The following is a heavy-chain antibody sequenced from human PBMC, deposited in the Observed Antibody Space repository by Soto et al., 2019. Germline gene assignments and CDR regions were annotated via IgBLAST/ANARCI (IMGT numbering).Heavy chain of an antibody. D-gene: IGHD3-3*01. CDR2: ITWNGGNT. V-gene: IGHV3-43*01. CDR3: ARETLSFGSALDV. Sequence: GGSLRLSCAASGFRFDDYNIHWVRQAPGKGLGWVSLITWNGGNTYYADSVKGRFTISRDGTTKSVSLQMTSLKTEDTGLYYCARETLSFGSALDVWRQGTTVTVSS. J-gene: IGHJ6*02. CDR1: GFRFDDYN.